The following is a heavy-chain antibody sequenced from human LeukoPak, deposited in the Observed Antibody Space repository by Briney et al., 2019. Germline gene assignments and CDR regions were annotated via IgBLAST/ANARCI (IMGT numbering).Heavy chain of an antibody. J-gene: IGHJ4*02. CDR3: ARIGYSSSSIDY. V-gene: IGHV3-7*01. Sequence: PGGSLRLSCAASGFTVSSNFMSWVRQAPGKGLEWVANIKEDGTIKYYVDSEKGRLTISRDNAKSSVYLQVNSLRAEDTALYYCARIGYSSSSIDYWGQGTLVTVSS. CDR2: IKEDGTIK. D-gene: IGHD6-13*01. CDR1: GFTVSSNF.